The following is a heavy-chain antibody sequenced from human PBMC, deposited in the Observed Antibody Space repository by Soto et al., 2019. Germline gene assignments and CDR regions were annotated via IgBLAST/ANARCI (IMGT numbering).Heavy chain of an antibody. V-gene: IGHV3-15*01. CDR2: IKSKIDDETT. CDR1: GFTFSNAC. CDR3: ITVEAPAGTNDWGYYFSYMDV. J-gene: IGHJ6*03. Sequence: EIQVVESGGGLVKPAGSLRLSCEGFGFTFSNACMSWIRQTPGKGLEWVCRIKSKIDDETTEYATPAKGRFTISREYSKYTLYLQMISLESVDTAMYSCITVEAPAGTNDWGYYFSYMDVWGKGTSVYVSS. D-gene: IGHD6-13*01.